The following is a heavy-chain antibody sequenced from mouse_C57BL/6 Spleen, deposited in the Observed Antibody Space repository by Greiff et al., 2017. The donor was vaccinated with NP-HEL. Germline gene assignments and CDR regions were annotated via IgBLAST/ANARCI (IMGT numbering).Heavy chain of an antibody. Sequence: VQLQQSGPELVKPGASVKISCKASGYSFTGYYMNWVKQSPEKSLEWIGEINPSTGGTTYNQKFKAKATLTVDKSSSTAYMQLKSLTSEDSAVYYCARIYYDYDGENYAMDYWGQGTSVTVSS. CDR1: GYSFTGYY. D-gene: IGHD2-4*01. CDR3: ARIYYDYDGENYAMDY. J-gene: IGHJ4*01. CDR2: INPSTGGT. V-gene: IGHV1-42*01.